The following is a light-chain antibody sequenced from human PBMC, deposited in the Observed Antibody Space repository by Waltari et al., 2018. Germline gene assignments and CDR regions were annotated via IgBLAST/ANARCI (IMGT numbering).Light chain of an antibody. CDR1: QDITNS. CDR2: GAS. Sequence: DIQMTQAPSSLPASIGDRDTSTCRASQDITNSLNWFQQKPGKAPKFLIYGASRLQSGVSSKFSGSGYGTDFTLTISSLQPDDFATYYCLQYASYPRTFGPGTKVEIK. V-gene: IGKV1-16*02. J-gene: IGKJ1*01. CDR3: LQYASYPRT.